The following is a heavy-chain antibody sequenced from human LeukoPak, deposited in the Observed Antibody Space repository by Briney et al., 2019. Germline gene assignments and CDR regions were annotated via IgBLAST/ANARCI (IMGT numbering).Heavy chain of an antibody. CDR2: IKSKTDGGTT. J-gene: IGHJ4*02. CDR3: STGGYYYDN. Sequence: GGSLRLSCGASGFTSRNAVMTGVRQPPGKGLDWVGRIKSKTDGGTTDYAAPVKGRFSISRDDSKNTLYLQMNSLKTEDTAVYYCSTGGYYYDNGGQGTLVTVSS. V-gene: IGHV3-15*01. CDR1: GFTSRNAV. D-gene: IGHD6-13*01.